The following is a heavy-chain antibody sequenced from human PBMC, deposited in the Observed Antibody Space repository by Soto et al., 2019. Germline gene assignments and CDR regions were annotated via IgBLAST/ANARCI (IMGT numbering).Heavy chain of an antibody. CDR3: ARGGLPEDPYYYYYGMDV. J-gene: IGHJ6*02. V-gene: IGHV1-69*02. Sequence: GASVKVSCKASGGTFSSYTISWVRQAPGQGLEWMGRIIPILGIANYAQKFQGRVTITADKSTSTAYMELSSLRSEDTAVYYWARGGLPEDPYYYYYGMDVGAQGTTVTVSS. CDR1: GGTFSSYT. CDR2: IIPILGIA. D-gene: IGHD1-26*01.